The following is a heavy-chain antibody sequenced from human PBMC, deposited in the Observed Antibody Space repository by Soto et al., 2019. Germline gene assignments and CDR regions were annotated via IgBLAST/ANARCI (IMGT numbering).Heavy chain of an antibody. CDR3: ARVQTAWMGYCTNGVCYNWFDP. J-gene: IGHJ5*02. CDR2: IYYSGST. Sequence: SETLSLTCTFSGGSLSSYYWSWIRQHPGKGQERIGYIYYSGSTYYNPSLKSRVTISVDTSKNQFSLKLSSVTAADTAVYYCARVQTAWMGYCTNGVCYNWFDPWGQGTLVTVSS. CDR1: GGSLSSYY. V-gene: IGHV4-59*12. D-gene: IGHD2-8*01.